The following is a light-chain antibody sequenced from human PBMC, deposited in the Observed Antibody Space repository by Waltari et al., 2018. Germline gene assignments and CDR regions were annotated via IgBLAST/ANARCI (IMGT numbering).Light chain of an antibody. CDR1: ESVTNDY. CDR3: QQYGSLPWT. V-gene: IGKV3-20*01. CDR2: DAS. J-gene: IGKJ1*01. Sequence: EVVFTQSSGTLSLSPGVRATLSCRASESVTNDYLAWYQQKPGHAPSHLIYDASIRATGIPDRFSGSGSGTDFTLTITRLEPEDFAVYHCQQYGSLPWTFGQGTKV.